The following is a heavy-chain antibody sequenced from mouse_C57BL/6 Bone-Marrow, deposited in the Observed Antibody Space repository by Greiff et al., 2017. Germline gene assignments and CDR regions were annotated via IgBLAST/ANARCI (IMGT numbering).Heavy chain of an antibody. CDR2: IYPGSGST. Sequence: VQLQQPGAELVKPGASVKMSCKASGYTFTSYWITWVKQRPGQGLEWIGDIYPGSGSTNYNEKFKSKATLTVDTSSSTAYMQLSSLTSEDSAVYYCEGLGTTVVVDYAMAYWGQGTSVTVSS. CDR3: EGLGTTVVVDYAMAY. J-gene: IGHJ4*01. CDR1: GYTFTSYW. V-gene: IGHV1-55*01. D-gene: IGHD1-1*01.